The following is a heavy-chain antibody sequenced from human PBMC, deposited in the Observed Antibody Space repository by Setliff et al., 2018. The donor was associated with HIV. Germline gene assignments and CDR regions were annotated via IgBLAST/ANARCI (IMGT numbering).Heavy chain of an antibody. CDR2: IYTSGST. Sequence: SETLSLTCTVSGGSISSYYWSWIRQPPGKGLEWIGYIYTSGSTNYNPSLKSRVTISVDTSKNLFSLKLSSVTAADTAVYYCARSGYYLGDYYYYYMDVWGKGTTVTVSS. CDR1: GGSISSYY. CDR3: ARSGYYLGDYYYYYMDV. D-gene: IGHD5-12*01. V-gene: IGHV4-4*08. J-gene: IGHJ6*03.